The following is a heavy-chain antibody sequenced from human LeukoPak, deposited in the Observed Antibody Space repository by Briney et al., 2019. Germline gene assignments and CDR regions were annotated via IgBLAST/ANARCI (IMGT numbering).Heavy chain of an antibody. Sequence: SETLSLTCTVSGGSINYGGWIRQPPGKGLEWIGYIYYSGSTNYNPSLKSRVTISVDTSKNQFSLKLSSVTAADTAVYYCARGGIQFYPDYWGQGTLVTVSS. D-gene: IGHD4-11*01. CDR2: IYYSGST. CDR1: GGSINY. J-gene: IGHJ4*02. V-gene: IGHV4-59*01. CDR3: ARGGIQFYPDY.